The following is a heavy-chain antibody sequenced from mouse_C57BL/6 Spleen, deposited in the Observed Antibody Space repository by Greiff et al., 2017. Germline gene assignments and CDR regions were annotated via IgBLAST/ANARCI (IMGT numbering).Heavy chain of an antibody. J-gene: IGHJ2*01. Sequence: QVQLQQPGAELVMPGASVKLSCKASGYTFTSYWMHWVKQRPGQGLEWIGEIDPSDSYTNYNQTFKGKSTLTVDKSSSTAYMQLSRLTSEDSAVYYCATLKGYWGQGTTLTVSS. V-gene: IGHV1-69*01. CDR1: GYTFTSYW. CDR3: ATLKGY. CDR2: IDPSDSYT.